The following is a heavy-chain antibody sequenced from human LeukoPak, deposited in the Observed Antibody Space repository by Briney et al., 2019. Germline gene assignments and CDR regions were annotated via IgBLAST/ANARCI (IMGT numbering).Heavy chain of an antibody. Sequence: PSETLFLTCTVSGGSFSSYYWSWIRQPAGKGLEWIGRIYTSGSTNYNPSLKSRVTMSVDTSKNQFSLKLSSVTAADTAVYYCAREGPIVVVPAAMYYYYGMDVWGQGTTVTVSS. CDR3: AREGPIVVVPAAMYYYYGMDV. V-gene: IGHV4-4*07. CDR2: IYTSGST. D-gene: IGHD2-2*01. CDR1: GGSFSSYY. J-gene: IGHJ6*02.